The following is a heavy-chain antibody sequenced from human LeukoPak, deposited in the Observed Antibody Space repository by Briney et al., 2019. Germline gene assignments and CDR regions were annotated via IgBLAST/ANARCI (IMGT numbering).Heavy chain of an antibody. D-gene: IGHD5-18*01. CDR2: ISGSGTPV. CDR1: GVTFSAYE. V-gene: IGHV3-48*03. J-gene: IGHJ4*02. CDR3: ARGFRDTAMFLDY. Sequence: PGGSLRLSCAASGVTFSAYEMNWVRQAPGKGLEWLACISGSGTPVYYADSVEGRFTISRDNARNSVYLQMTSLRAEDTGIYYCARGFRDTAMFLDYWGQGTLVTVSS.